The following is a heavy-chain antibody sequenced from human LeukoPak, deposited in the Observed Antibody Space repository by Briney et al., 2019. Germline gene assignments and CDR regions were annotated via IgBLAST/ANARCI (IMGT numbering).Heavy chain of an antibody. Sequence: GVSLRLSCAASGFTFSSYWMSWVRQAPGKGLEWVANIKQDGSEKYYVDSVKGRFTISRDNAKNSLYLQMNSLRAEDTAVYYCARGRIAARLDYWGQGTLVTVSS. CDR3: ARGRIAARLDY. D-gene: IGHD6-6*01. V-gene: IGHV3-7*01. CDR1: GFTFSSYW. J-gene: IGHJ4*02. CDR2: IKQDGSEK.